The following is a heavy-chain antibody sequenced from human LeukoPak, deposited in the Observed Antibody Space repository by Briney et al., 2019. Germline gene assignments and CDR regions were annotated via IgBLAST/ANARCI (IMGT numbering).Heavy chain of an antibody. V-gene: IGHV3-49*04. CDR2: IRSTVYGGTP. J-gene: IGHJ4*02. Sequence: PGGSLRLSCAASGFTFSSYAMSWVRQAPGKGLEWVGFIRSTVYGGTPEYAASVKGRFTISRDDSKGIAYLQMNSLKTEDTAVYYCTRDQTPYYWGQGTLVTVSS. CDR1: GFTFSSYA. CDR3: TRDQTPYY.